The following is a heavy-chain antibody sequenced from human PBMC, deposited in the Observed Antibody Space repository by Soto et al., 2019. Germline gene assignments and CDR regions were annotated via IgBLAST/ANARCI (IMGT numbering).Heavy chain of an antibody. CDR1: CGSISSSSYY. J-gene: IGHJ6*02. CDR3: ARRGGPSGFSEWSRPGGMDV. Sequence: PSETLSLTCTVSCGSISSSSYYWGWIRQPPGKGLEWIGSIYYSGSTYYNPSPKNRVTISVDTSKNQFSLKLSSVTAADAAVYYCARRGGPSGFSEWSRPGGMDVWGQGTTVTVSS. CDR2: IYYSGST. V-gene: IGHV4-39*01. D-gene: IGHD3-3*01.